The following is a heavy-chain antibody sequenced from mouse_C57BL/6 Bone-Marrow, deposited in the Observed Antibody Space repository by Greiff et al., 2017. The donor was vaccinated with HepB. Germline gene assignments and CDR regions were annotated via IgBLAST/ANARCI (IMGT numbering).Heavy chain of an antibody. Sequence: EVKVVESGGGLVQPGGSLKLSCAASGFTFSDYGMAWVRQAPRKGPEWVAFISNLAYSIYYADTVTGRFTISRENAKNTLYLEMSSLRSEDTAMYYCARQPVVSLDFDVWGTGTTVTVSS. V-gene: IGHV5-15*01. J-gene: IGHJ1*03. D-gene: IGHD6-2*01. CDR3: ARQPVVSLDFDV. CDR1: GFTFSDYG. CDR2: ISNLAYSI.